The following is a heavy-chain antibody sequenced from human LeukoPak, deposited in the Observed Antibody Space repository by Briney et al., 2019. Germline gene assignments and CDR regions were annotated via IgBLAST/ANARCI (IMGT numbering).Heavy chain of an antibody. J-gene: IGHJ3*02. CDR1: GFTVSSNY. CDR3: ARERSYAFDI. Sequence: GGSLRLSCAASGFTVSSNYMSWVRQAPGKGLEWVSIIYSGGSTYYADSVKGRFTISRDNSKNTLYLQMNSLRAEDTAVYYCARERSYAFDIWGQGTMVTVSS. CDR2: IYSGGST. V-gene: IGHV3-66*01.